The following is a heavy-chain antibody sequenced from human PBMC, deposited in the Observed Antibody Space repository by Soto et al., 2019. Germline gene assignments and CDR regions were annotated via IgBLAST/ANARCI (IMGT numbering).Heavy chain of an antibody. V-gene: IGHV3-74*01. CDR3: AAAVAGPTATAY. CDR1: GFTFSDYW. D-gene: IGHD6-19*01. Sequence: EVQLVESGGGLVQPGGSLRLSCAASGFTFSDYWMHWVRQVPGKGLVWVSRIRSDRGSASYADSVKGRFTICRDNAKNTLYLQMNILRVEYTAVYYCAAAVAGPTATAYWGQGTLVTVSS. CDR2: IRSDRGSA. J-gene: IGHJ4*02.